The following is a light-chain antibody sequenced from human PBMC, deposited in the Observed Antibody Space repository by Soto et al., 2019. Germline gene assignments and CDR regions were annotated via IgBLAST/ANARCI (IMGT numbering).Light chain of an antibody. Sequence: EIVLTQSPATLSLSPGERATLSCGASQSVSSSYLAWYQQKPGQAPRLLIYDASNRATGIPARFSGSGPGTDFTLTISRLEPEDFAMYYCQQYGSSPRTFGQGTKVDIK. CDR2: DAS. V-gene: IGKV3D-20*01. J-gene: IGKJ1*01. CDR1: QSVSSSY. CDR3: QQYGSSPRT.